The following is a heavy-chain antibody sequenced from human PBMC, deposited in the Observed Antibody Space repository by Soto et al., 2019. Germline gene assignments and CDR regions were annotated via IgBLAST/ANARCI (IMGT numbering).Heavy chain of an antibody. D-gene: IGHD3-3*01. Sequence: EVQLLESGGGLVQPGGSLRLSCAASGFTFNSYAMSWVRQAPGKGLEWVSAISGGGGSTYYADSVKGRFTISRDNSKNTLYRQMNSLRAEDTAVYYCAKTPLRAPLRFFDYWGQGTLVTVSS. CDR2: ISGGGGST. J-gene: IGHJ4*02. CDR3: AKTPLRAPLRFFDY. V-gene: IGHV3-23*01. CDR1: GFTFNSYA.